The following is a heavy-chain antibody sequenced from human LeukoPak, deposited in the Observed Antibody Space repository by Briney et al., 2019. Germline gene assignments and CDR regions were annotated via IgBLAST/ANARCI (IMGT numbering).Heavy chain of an antibody. CDR1: GFTFSNYG. D-gene: IGHD2/OR15-2a*01. CDR2: IRYDGSNK. J-gene: IGHJ4*02. V-gene: IGHV3-30*02. CDR3: ARDTSYYFDY. Sequence: GGSLRLSCLASGFTFSNYGMHWVRQAPGKGLEWVTFIRYDGSNKYYADSVKGRFTISRDNSKNTLYLQMNSLRSDDTAVYYCARDTSYYFDYWGQGTLVTVSS.